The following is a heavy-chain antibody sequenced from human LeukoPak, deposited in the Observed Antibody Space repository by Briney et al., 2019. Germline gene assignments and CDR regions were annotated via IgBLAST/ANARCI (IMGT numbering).Heavy chain of an antibody. D-gene: IGHD1-26*01. V-gene: IGHV4-34*01. Sequence: PSETLSLTCAVYGGSFSGYYWSWIRQPPGKGLEWIGEINHSGGTNYNPSLKSRVTISVDTSKNQFSLKLSSVTAADTAVYYCGAVTLGKYSFDHWGQGTLVTVSS. CDR3: GAVTLGKYSFDH. CDR2: INHSGGT. CDR1: GGSFSGYY. J-gene: IGHJ4*02.